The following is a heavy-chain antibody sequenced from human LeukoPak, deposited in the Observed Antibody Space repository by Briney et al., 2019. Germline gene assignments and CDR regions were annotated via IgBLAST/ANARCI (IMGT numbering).Heavy chain of an antibody. V-gene: IGHV3-7*04. CDR3: ARGKIAAAGLFEY. J-gene: IGHJ4*02. CDR2: IKQDGSEK. D-gene: IGHD6-13*01. Sequence: GGSLRLSCAASGFTFSSYAMSWVRQAPGKGLEWVANIKQDGSEKYYVDSVRGRFTIPRDNAKNSLYLQMNSLRAEDTAVYYCARGKIAAAGLFEYWGQGTLVTVSS. CDR1: GFTFSSYA.